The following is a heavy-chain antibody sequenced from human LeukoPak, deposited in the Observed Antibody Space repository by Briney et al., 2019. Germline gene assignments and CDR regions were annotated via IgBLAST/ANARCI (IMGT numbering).Heavy chain of an antibody. V-gene: IGHV3-7*01. J-gene: IGHJ3*02. CDR1: GFTFSSYA. Sequence: GRSLRLSCAASGFTFSSYAMHWVRQAPGKGLEWVANIKQDGSEKYYVDSVKGRFTISRDNAKNSLYLQMNSLRAEDTAVYYCASFGDYGDYPIFYDAFDIWGQGTMVTVSS. CDR3: ASFGDYGDYPIFYDAFDI. CDR2: IKQDGSEK. D-gene: IGHD4-17*01.